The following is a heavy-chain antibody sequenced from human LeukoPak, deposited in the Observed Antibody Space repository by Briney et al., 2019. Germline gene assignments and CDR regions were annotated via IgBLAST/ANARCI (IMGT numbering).Heavy chain of an antibody. CDR3: ARVPRYYYDSSGYQKGRYYFDY. Sequence: GASVKVSCKASGYTFTSYGISWVRQAPGQGLEWMGWISAYNGNTNYAQKLRGRVTMTTDTSTSTAYMELRSLRSDDTAVYYCARVPRYYYDSSGYQKGRYYFDYWGQGTLVTVSS. CDR2: ISAYNGNT. D-gene: IGHD3-22*01. V-gene: IGHV1-18*01. J-gene: IGHJ4*02. CDR1: GYTFTSYG.